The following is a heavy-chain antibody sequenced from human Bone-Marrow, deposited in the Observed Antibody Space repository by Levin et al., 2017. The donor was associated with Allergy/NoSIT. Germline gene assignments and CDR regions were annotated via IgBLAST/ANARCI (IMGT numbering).Heavy chain of an antibody. CDR2: ISDSSETI. CDR3: ARDRGGRKAYNYLPDAFDL. J-gene: IGHJ3*01. CDR1: GFEFSSYT. Sequence: GGSLRLSCVASGFEFSSYTLNWVRQAPGKGLEWVSYISDSSETIYYADSVKGRFVISRDDAKNSLYLQMSSLRGEDTALYYCARDRGGRKAYNYLPDAFDLWGQGTMVTVSS. V-gene: IGHV3-48*04. D-gene: IGHD5-18*01.